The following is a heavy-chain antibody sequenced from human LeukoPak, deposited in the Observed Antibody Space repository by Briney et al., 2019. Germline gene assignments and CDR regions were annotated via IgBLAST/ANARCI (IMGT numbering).Heavy chain of an antibody. V-gene: IGHV1-46*01. D-gene: IGHD3-22*01. Sequence: ASVKVSCKASGYTFTGYYMHWVRQAPGQGLEWMGIINPSGGSTSYAQKFQGRVTMTRDTSTSTVYMELSSLRSEDTAVYYCHYYDSSGYSAYWGQGTLVTVSS. CDR1: GYTFTGYY. CDR2: INPSGGST. CDR3: HYYDSSGYSAY. J-gene: IGHJ4*02.